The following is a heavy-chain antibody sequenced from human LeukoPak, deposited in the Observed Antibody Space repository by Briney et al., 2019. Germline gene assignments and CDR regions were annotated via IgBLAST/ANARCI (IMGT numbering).Heavy chain of an antibody. J-gene: IGHJ4*02. V-gene: IGHV3-30*02. CDR2: IRYDGSNK. D-gene: IGHD2-15*01. Sequence: GGSLRLSCAASGFTFSSYGTHWVRQAPGKGLEWVAFIRYDGSNKYYADSVKGRFTISRDNSKNTLYLQMNSLRAEDTAVYYCATKVTIVVVVAPWRYWGQGTLVTVSS. CDR1: GFTFSSYG. CDR3: ATKVTIVVVVAPWRY.